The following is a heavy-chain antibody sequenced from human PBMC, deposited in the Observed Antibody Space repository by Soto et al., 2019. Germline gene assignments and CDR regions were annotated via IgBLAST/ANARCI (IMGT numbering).Heavy chain of an antibody. D-gene: IGHD5-18*01. Sequence: SETLSLAGPVSGCSVSSGSYYWSWIRQPPGKGLEWIGYIYYSGSTNYNPSLKSRVTISVDTSKNQFSLKLSSVTAADTAVYYCARERARGYSHYYFDYWGQGTLVTVSS. CDR1: GCSVSSGSYY. CDR3: ARERARGYSHYYFDY. J-gene: IGHJ4*02. CDR2: IYYSGST. V-gene: IGHV4-61*01.